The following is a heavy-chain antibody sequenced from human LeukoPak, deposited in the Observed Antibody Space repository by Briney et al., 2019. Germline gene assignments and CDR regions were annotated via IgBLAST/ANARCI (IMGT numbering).Heavy chain of an antibody. J-gene: IGHJ6*02. CDR2: IGHDGSKR. V-gene: IGHV3-30*18. D-gene: IGHD3-10*01. CDR1: GFIFSDYA. CDR3: AKAGGSGYYNNGLPYFYFGMDV. Sequence: PGGSLRLSCAVSGFIFSDYAMHWVRQAPGKGLEWVAVIGHDGSKRYYADSVKGRFTISRDNSKNTLYLQMDSLGPEDTAVFYCAKAGGSGYYNNGLPYFYFGMDVWGQGTTVTVSS.